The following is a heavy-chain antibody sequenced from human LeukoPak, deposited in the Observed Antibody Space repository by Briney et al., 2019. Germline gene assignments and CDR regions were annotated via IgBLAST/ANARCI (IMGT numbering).Heavy chain of an antibody. D-gene: IGHD6-13*01. CDR3: ALAAADRDGMDV. CDR1: GYRLTSYW. V-gene: IGHV5-10-1*01. Sequence: GGSLKISCKGSGYRLTSYWISWVRQVPGKGLEWMGRIDPSDTYTNYSPSFQGHVTISADKSISTAYLQWSSLKASDTAMYYCALAAADRDGMDVWGQGTTVTVSS. J-gene: IGHJ6*02. CDR2: IDPSDTYT.